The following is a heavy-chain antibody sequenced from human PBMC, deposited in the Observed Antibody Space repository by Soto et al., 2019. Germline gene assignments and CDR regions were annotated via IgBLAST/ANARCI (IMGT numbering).Heavy chain of an antibody. V-gene: IGHV3-74*01. CDR2: IKFDGSFT. CDR1: GFTFSDYW. J-gene: IGHJ6*02. Sequence: EVQLVESGGGLVQPGGSLRLSCVASGFTFSDYWMHWVRQAPGKGLVWVSRIKFDGSFTSHADSVKGRFTISRDNARNTVNLQMDSLRAEDTGVYYCARVLRNYYGVDVWGQGTTVTVS. D-gene: IGHD4-17*01. CDR3: ARVLRNYYGVDV.